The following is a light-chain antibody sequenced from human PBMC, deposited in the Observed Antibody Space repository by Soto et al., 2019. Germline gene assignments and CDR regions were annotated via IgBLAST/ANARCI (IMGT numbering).Light chain of an antibody. CDR2: DAS. Sequence: IQMTQSPSTLSASVGDRVTITCRASQSINNWLAWYQQKPGKAPNLLIYDASRLESGVPSRFSGSGSGTEFTLTISSLQPDDFATYYCQQYNLYWTFGQGTKVDI. CDR3: QQYNLYWT. J-gene: IGKJ1*01. CDR1: QSINNW. V-gene: IGKV1-5*01.